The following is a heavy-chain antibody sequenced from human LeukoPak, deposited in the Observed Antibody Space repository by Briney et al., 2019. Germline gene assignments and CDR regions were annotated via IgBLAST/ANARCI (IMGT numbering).Heavy chain of an antibody. V-gene: IGHV4-34*01. Sequence: GSLRLSCAASGFTFSDYYMSWIRQPPGKGLEWIGEINHSGSTNYNPSLKSRVTISVDTSKNQFSLKLSSVTAADTAVYYCARGEEYVWFIDYWGQGTLVTVSS. J-gene: IGHJ4*02. D-gene: IGHD2-21*01. CDR2: INHSGST. CDR1: GFTFSDYY. CDR3: ARGEEYVWFIDY.